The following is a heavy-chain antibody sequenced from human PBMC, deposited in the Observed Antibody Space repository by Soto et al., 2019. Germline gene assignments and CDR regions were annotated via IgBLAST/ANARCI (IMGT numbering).Heavy chain of an antibody. Sequence: TGGSLRLSCPASAFTFADYCMSWARQAPEKGLEWVSGVNWNGGSTGYADSVKGRFTISRDNAKNSPYLQMNSLRVEATALYYCVRGASLNFDCWGQGTLGTVSS. V-gene: IGHV3-20*04. CDR3: VRGASLNFDC. D-gene: IGHD1-26*01. J-gene: IGHJ4*02. CDR2: VNWNGGST. CDR1: AFTFADYC.